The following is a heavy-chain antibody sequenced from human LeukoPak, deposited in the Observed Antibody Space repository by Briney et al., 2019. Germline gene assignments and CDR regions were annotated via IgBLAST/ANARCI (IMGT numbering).Heavy chain of an antibody. V-gene: IGHV3-30*03. CDR2: ISYDGSNK. D-gene: IGHD6-19*01. CDR3: ATLEVAGGFDY. J-gene: IGHJ4*02. CDR1: GFTFSSYG. Sequence: GGSLRLSCAASGFTFSSYGMHWVRQAPGKGLEWVAVISYDGSNKYYADSVKGRFTISRDNSKNTLYLQMNSLRAEDTAVYYCATLEVAGGFDYWGQGTLVTVSS.